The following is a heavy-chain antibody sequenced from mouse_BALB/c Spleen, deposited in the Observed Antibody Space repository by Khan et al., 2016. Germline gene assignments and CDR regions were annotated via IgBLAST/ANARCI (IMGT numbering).Heavy chain of an antibody. CDR2: INPGSGGT. V-gene: IGHV1-54*01. J-gene: IGHJ4*01. Sequence: QVQLKQSGAELVRPGTSVKVSCKASGYAFTNFLIEWIKERPGQGLEWIGVINPGSGGTKYNENFKGKVVLTADKSSSTAYMQLSSLTSDDSAVYFCARSGRMDYWGQGTSVTVSS. CDR3: ARSGRMDY. CDR1: GYAFTNFL.